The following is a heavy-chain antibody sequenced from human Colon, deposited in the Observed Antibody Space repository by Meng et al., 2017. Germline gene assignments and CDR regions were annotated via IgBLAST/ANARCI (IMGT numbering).Heavy chain of an antibody. CDR1: GFTFSNAW. Sequence: GESLKISCAASGFTFSNAWMSWVRQAPGKWLEWVGRTKSKTDGGTTDYAAPVKGRFTISRDDSKNTLYLQMNSLKTEDTAVYYCTTESSDYYDSSGYYLYWFDPWGQGTLVTVSS. V-gene: IGHV3-15*01. D-gene: IGHD3-22*01. J-gene: IGHJ5*02. CDR3: TTESSDYYDSSGYYLYWFDP. CDR2: TKSKTDGGTT.